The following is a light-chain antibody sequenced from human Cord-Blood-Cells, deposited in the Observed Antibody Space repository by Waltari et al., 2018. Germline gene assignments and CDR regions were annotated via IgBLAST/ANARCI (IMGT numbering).Light chain of an antibody. CDR1: QSVSSN. CDR2: GAA. CDR3: QQYNNWPYT. V-gene: IGKV3-15*01. J-gene: IGKJ2*01. Sequence: EIVMTQSPATLSVSPGERATLYCRASQSVSSNLAWYQQKPGQAPRLLIYGAATRVTGIPARFSGSGSGTEFTLTISSLRSEDFAVYYCQQYNNWPYTFGQGTKLEIK.